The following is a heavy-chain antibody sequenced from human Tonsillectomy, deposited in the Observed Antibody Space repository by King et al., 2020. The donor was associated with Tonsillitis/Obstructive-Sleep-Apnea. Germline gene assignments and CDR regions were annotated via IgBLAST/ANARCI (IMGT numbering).Heavy chain of an antibody. CDR3: ARDGEYDVNYSYMDV. Sequence: VQLVESGGGVVQPGRSLRLSCAASGFAFIDYAMHWVRQAPDKGLEWVAVISYDGSTKFYTDSVKGRFTISRDNSRNTLYLQMNSLRTEDTAMYYCARDGEYDVNYSYMDVWGKGTTVTVSS. CDR2: ISYDGSTK. D-gene: IGHD2/OR15-2a*01. J-gene: IGHJ6*03. V-gene: IGHV3-30*04. CDR1: GFAFIDYA.